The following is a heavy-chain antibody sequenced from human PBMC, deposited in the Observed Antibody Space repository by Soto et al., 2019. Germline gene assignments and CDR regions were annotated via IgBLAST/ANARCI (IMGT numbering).Heavy chain of an antibody. J-gene: IGHJ3*01. D-gene: IGHD1-26*01. Sequence: QVQLQESGPGLVKPSGTLSLTCAVSGASISNDNWWSWVRQPPGKGLEWIGEIYHSGTTNYNPSLTSRVTISVDKPKNQFSLGLTYVTAADTAVYFCARNGYYSLDLWGQGAMVTVSS. CDR1: GASISNDNW. V-gene: IGHV4-4*02. CDR2: IYHSGTT. CDR3: ARNGYYSLDL.